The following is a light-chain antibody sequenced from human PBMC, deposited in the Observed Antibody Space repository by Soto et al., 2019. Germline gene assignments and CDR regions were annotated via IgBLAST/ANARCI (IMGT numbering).Light chain of an antibody. V-gene: IGLV2-11*01. J-gene: IGLJ1*01. CDR1: YSDVGTYNR. CDR3: CSYVGTYTYV. Sequence: QSVLTQPASVSGSPGQSITISCTGTYSDVGTYNRVSWYQQSPGKAPKLMIYDVNKRPSGVPDRFSGSKSGNTASLTISGLRADDEADYYCCSYVGTYTYVFGTGTKVTVL. CDR2: DVN.